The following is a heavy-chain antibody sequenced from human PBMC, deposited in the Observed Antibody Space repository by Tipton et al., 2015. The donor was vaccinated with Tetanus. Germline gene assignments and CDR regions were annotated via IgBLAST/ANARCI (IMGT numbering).Heavy chain of an antibody. J-gene: IGHJ4*02. Sequence: TLSLTCAVYGGSFSDYYWNWIRQPPGKGLEWIGEINHSGSTNYDPSLKSRVTMSIDTSKNHFSLRLSSVTAADTAVYYCARWGVGATKEHYWGQGALVTVSS. CDR1: GGSFSDYY. CDR2: INHSGST. V-gene: IGHV4-34*01. D-gene: IGHD1-26*01. CDR3: ARWGVGATKEHY.